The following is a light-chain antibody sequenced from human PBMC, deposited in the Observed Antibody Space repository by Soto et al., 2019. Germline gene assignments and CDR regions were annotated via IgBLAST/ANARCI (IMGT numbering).Light chain of an antibody. CDR1: SSDVGGYNY. CDR2: DVS. J-gene: IGLJ2*01. Sequence: QSALTQPASVSGSPGQSITISCTGTSSDVGGYNYVSWYQQHPGKAPKLMIYDVSNRPSGASNRFSGSKSGNTASLTISGLQAEDEADYCCSSYTSSSTLGVVFGGGTKLTVL. V-gene: IGLV2-14*01. CDR3: SSYTSSSTLGVV.